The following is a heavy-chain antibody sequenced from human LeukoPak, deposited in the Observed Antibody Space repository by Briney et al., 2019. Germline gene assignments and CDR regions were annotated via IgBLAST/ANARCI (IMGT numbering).Heavy chain of an antibody. CDR2: INPNSGGT. D-gene: IGHD6-19*01. CDR3: ARDSSSGWQGPSNY. CDR1: GYTFTGSY. V-gene: IGHV1-2*02. J-gene: IGHJ4*02. Sequence: ASVKVSCKASGYTFTGSYMHWVRQAPGQGLEWMGWINPNSGGTNYAQKFQGRVTMTRDTSISTAYMELSRLRSDDTAVYYCARDSSSGWQGPSNYWGQGTLVTVSS.